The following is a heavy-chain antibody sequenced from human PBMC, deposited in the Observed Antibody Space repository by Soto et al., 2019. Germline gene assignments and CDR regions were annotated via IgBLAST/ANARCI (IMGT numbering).Heavy chain of an antibody. J-gene: IGHJ6*02. CDR1: VFTCSSYA. CDR2: VSASGGGT. Sequence: PGGSLRLSCAASVFTCSSYAMNWVRQAPGKGLEWVAGVSASGGGTSYADSVKGRFTISRDNSKDTLYLQMNSLRAEDTAVYYCAKSSSRAHYYAMDVWGQGTTVTVSS. CDR3: AKSSSRAHYYAMDV. D-gene: IGHD2-2*01. V-gene: IGHV3-23*01.